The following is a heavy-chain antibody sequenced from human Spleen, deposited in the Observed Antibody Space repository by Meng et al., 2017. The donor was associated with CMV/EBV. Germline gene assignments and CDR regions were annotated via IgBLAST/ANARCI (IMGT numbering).Heavy chain of an antibody. Sequence: SETLSLTCTVSGGSISSSSYHWGWIRQPPGKGLEWIGSIYYSGSTYYNPSLKSRVTISVDTSKNQFSLKLSSVTAADTAVYYCARDLVRDDSWSGYYGSGWSENYFDYWGQGTLVTVSS. CDR1: GGSISSSSYH. CDR3: ARDLVRDDSWSGYYGSGWSENYFDY. D-gene: IGHD3-3*01. CDR2: IYYSGST. J-gene: IGHJ4*02. V-gene: IGHV4-39*07.